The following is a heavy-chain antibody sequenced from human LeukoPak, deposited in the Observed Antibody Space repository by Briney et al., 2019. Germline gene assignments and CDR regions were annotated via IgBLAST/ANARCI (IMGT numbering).Heavy chain of an antibody. CDR2: FYHSGST. CDR3: ARGQWLPVFDF. V-gene: IGHV4-59*01. Sequence: SETLSLTCSESGGFNTHYYWSWIRQPPGKGLEWIGYFYHSGSTNYNPSLKSRVTISVDTSKNHFSLKLSSVTAADTAVYYCARGQWLPVFDFWGQGTLVTVSS. D-gene: IGHD3-22*01. J-gene: IGHJ4*02. CDR1: GGFNTHYY.